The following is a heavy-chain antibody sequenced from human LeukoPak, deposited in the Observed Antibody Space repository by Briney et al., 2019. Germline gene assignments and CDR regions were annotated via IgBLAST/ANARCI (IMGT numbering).Heavy chain of an antibody. Sequence: PSETLCLTCTVSGGSFSNYYWSWIRRPPGKGLEWVGYIYYSGSTNYNPSLKSRVTISVDTSKNQFSLKLSSVTAADTAVYYCARNDASGSYYNVAFDIWGQGTMVTVSS. CDR1: GGSFSNYY. CDR3: ARNDASGSYYNVAFDI. D-gene: IGHD3-10*01. J-gene: IGHJ3*02. V-gene: IGHV4-59*01. CDR2: IYYSGST.